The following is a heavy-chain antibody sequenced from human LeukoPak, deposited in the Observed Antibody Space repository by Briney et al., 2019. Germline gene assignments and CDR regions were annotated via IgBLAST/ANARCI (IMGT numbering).Heavy chain of an antibody. V-gene: IGHV4-39*01. CDR3: ARLHYGGNYGYYYYYMDV. CDR1: GGSISSSSYY. D-gene: IGHD4-23*01. CDR2: IFYTGST. J-gene: IGHJ6*03. Sequence: SETRSLTCTVAGGSISSSSYYWGWIRQPPGKGLEWIGCIFYTGSTYYNPSLRTRVPISVDPSKTQFCLKPSSVTPADTTVFYFARLHYGGNYGYYYYYMDVWGKGPTVTISS.